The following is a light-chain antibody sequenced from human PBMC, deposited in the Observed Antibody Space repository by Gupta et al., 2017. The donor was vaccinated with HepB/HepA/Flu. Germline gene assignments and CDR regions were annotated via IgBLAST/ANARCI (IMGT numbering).Light chain of an antibody. V-gene: IGKV4-1*01. CDR1: QSVLYSSNNKNY. J-gene: IGKJ2*02. CDR2: WAS. CDR3: QQYDNTRST. Sequence: DIVMTQSPDSPAVSLGERATINCKSSQSVLYSSNNKNYLAWYQQKPGQPPKLLIYWASTRESGVPDRFSGSGSGTDFTLTISSLQAEDVAVYYCQQYDNTRSTFGQGTKLEIK.